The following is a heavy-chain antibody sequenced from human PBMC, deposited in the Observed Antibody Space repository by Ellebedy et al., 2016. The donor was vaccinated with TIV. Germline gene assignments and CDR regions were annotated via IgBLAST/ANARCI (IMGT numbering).Heavy chain of an antibody. J-gene: IGHJ3*02. V-gene: IGHV1-18*01. CDR1: GYTFNNYG. CDR2: ISAYNGDI. Sequence: ASVKVSXXASGYTFNNYGISWVRQAPGQGLEWMGWISAYNGDINYAQKLRGRVTMTTDTSTSTVYMELRSLRSDDTAVYYCARDLFQYDSSGYFEDTFDIWGQGTKVIVSP. D-gene: IGHD3-22*01. CDR3: ARDLFQYDSSGYFEDTFDI.